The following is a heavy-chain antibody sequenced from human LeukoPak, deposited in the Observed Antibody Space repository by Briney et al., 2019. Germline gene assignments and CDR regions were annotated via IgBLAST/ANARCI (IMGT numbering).Heavy chain of an antibody. D-gene: IGHD4-17*01. Sequence: PGGSLRLSCAASGFTFRDYYMSWIRQAPGKGLECVSYISLTGSTISYADSLKGRFTISRDNAKNSLYLQMNSLRAEDTAVYYCARGEDWTLIEGLATVTHFDYWGPGTQVTISS. J-gene: IGHJ4*02. CDR2: ISLTGSTI. CDR3: ARGEDWTLIEGLATVTHFDY. CDR1: GFTFRDYY. V-gene: IGHV3-11*04.